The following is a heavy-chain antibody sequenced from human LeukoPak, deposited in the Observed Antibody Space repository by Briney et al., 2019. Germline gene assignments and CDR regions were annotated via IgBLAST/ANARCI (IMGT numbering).Heavy chain of an antibody. V-gene: IGHV3-33*01. CDR1: GFTFSSYG. CDR2: IWYDGSNK. CDR3: ARGPLYYDFWSGYYRIDY. J-gene: IGHJ4*02. D-gene: IGHD3-3*01. Sequence: GGSLRLSCAASGFTFSSYGMHWVRQTPGKGLEWVAVIWYDGSNKYYADSVKGRFTISRDNSKNTLYLQMNSLRAEDTAVYYCARGPLYYDFWSGYYRIDYWGQGTLVTVSS.